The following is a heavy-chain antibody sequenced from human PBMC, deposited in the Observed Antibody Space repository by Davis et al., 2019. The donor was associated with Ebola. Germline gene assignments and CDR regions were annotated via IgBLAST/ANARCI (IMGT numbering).Heavy chain of an antibody. Sequence: PSETLSLTCTVSGGSISSFYWSWIRQPPGKGLEWIGYIYYSGSTNYNPSLKSRVTISVDTSKNQFSLKLTSLTAADTAVYYCARSTSYSGSPDYWGQGTLVTVSS. V-gene: IGHV4-59*08. J-gene: IGHJ4*02. D-gene: IGHD1-26*01. CDR2: IYYSGST. CDR1: GGSISSFY. CDR3: ARSTSYSGSPDY.